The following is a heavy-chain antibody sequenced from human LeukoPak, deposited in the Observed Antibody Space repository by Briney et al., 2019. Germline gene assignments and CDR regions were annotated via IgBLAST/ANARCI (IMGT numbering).Heavy chain of an antibody. CDR3: ARIGWTNDAFDI. V-gene: IGHV4-30-2*01. J-gene: IGHJ3*02. Sequence: SETLSLTCTVSGGSVSSGSYYWSWIRQPPGKGLEWIGYIYHSGSTYYNPSLKSRVTISVDRSKNQFSLKLSSVTAADTAVYYCARIGWTNDAFDIWGQGTMVTVSS. CDR1: GGSVSSGSYY. CDR2: IYHSGST. D-gene: IGHD2-15*01.